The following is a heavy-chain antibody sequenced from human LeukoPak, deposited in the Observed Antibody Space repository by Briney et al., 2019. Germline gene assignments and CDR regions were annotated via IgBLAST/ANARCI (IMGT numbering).Heavy chain of an antibody. CDR3: ALGSITCCGSNWLDP. CDR1: GYNFANYW. D-gene: IGHD2-2*01. CDR2: IYGGDSEN. J-gene: IGHJ5*02. V-gene: IGHV5-51*01. Sequence: GESLKISCKGSGYNFANYWIGWVRQMPGKGLEWMGVIYGGDSENRYSPSFKGQVTISADKSISTAYLQWSSLKASDTAMYYCALGSITCCGSNWLDPWGQGTLVTVSS.